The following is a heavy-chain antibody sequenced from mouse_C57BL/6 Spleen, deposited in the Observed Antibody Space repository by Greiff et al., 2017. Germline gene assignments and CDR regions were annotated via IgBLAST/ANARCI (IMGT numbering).Heavy chain of an antibody. CDR3: ARRVTTVVAPYFDY. CDR1: GYTFTSYW. Sequence: QVQLQQPGAELVMPGASVKLSCKASGYTFTSYWMHWVKQRPGQGLEWIGEIDPSDSYTNYNQKFKGKSTLTVDKSSSTAYLQLSSLTSEDSAVYDCARRVTTVVAPYFDYWGQGTTLTVSS. V-gene: IGHV1-69*01. CDR2: IDPSDSYT. J-gene: IGHJ2*01. D-gene: IGHD1-1*01.